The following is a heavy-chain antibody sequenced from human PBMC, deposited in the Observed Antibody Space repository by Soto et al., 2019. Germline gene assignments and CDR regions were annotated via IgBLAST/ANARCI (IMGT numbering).Heavy chain of an antibody. CDR3: ARYDAFKAFDL. J-gene: IGHJ3*01. CDR2: ISSGSVYI. CDR1: GFTFNSYS. V-gene: IGHV3-21*06. Sequence: LRLSCAASGFTFNSYSVNWVRQAPGKGLEWVASISSGSVYIDFADSVRGRFTISRDDVTNSVSLQMDSLRVEDTGIYYCARYDAFKAFDLWGQGTMVTVSS. D-gene: IGHD1-1*01.